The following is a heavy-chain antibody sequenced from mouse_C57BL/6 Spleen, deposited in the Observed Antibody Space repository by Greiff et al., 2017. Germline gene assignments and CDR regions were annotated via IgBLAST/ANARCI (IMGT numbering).Heavy chain of an antibody. Sequence: VQLQQPGAELVMPGASVKLSCKASGYTFTSYWMHWVKQRPGQGLEWIGEIDPSDSYPNYHQKFKGKSTLTVDKSSSTAYMQLSSLTSEDSAVEYCARRPSSGYHYAMDYWGQGTSVTVSS. J-gene: IGHJ4*01. V-gene: IGHV1-69*01. D-gene: IGHD3-2*02. CDR2: IDPSDSYP. CDR3: ARRPSSGYHYAMDY. CDR1: GYTFTSYW.